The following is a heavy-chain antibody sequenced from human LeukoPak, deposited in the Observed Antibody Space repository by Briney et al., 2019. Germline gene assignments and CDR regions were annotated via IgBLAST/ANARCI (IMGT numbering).Heavy chain of an antibody. V-gene: IGHV1-69*04. Sequence: SVKVSCKASGGTFSSYAISWVRQAPGQGLEWMGRIIPILGMANYAQKFQGRVTITADKSTRTAYMELSSLRSEDTAVYYCARNGGYDFRYYYGMDVWGQGTTVTVSS. D-gene: IGHD5-12*01. CDR1: GGTFSSYA. CDR3: ARNGGYDFRYYYGMDV. CDR2: IIPILGMA. J-gene: IGHJ6*02.